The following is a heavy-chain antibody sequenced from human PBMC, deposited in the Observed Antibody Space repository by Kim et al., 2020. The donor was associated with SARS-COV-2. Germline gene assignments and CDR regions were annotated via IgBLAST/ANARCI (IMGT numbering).Heavy chain of an antibody. J-gene: IGHJ6*02. CDR2: ISISSSSI. V-gene: IGHV3-21*01. CDR1: GFTFSSYS. D-gene: IGHD1-26*01. Sequence: GGSLRLSCAASGFTFSSYSMNWVRQAPGKGLEWVSSISISSSSIYYADSVKGRFTISRDNAKNSLYLQMNSLRAEDTAVYYCARGNYGSRGMDVWGQGTAVTVSS. CDR3: ARGNYGSRGMDV.